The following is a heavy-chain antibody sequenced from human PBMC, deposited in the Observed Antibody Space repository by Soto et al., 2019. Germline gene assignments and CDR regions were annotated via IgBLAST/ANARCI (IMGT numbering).Heavy chain of an antibody. CDR3: ARSERITILGVVNAPFYNNGMDV. J-gene: IGHJ6*02. CDR2: IRAYNGNT. CDR1: GYTFASYG. D-gene: IGHD3-3*01. Sequence: GASVKVSWKASGYTFASYGISWVRQAPGQGLEWMGWIRAYNGNTNYAQKLQGRVAMTTDTSTSTAYMELRSLRSDDTAVYYCARSERITILGVVNAPFYNNGMDVRCQGTTVTVSS. V-gene: IGHV1-18*01.